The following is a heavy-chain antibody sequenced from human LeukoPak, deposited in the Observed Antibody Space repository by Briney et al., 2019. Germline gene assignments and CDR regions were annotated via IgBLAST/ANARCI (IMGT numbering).Heavy chain of an antibody. CDR2: INSDGSWT. D-gene: IGHD6-6*01. Sequence: PGGSLRLSCAASGNYWMHWVRQAPGKGLVWVSHINSDGSWTSYADSVKGRFTISRDNSKNTVFLQMNSLRAEDTAIYYCVKKGSSWSPRSDPWGQGTLVTVSS. CDR3: VKKGSSWSPRSDP. J-gene: IGHJ5*02. V-gene: IGHV3-74*01. CDR1: GNYW.